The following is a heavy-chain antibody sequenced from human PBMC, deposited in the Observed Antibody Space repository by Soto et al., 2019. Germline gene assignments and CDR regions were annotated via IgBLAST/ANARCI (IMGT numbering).Heavy chain of an antibody. CDR3: AKIESRFYYDSSGYYPFDY. CDR2: IRYDGSNK. D-gene: IGHD3-22*01. V-gene: IGHV3-30*02. J-gene: IGHJ4*02. Sequence: GGSLRLSCAASGFTFSSYGMHWVRQAPGKGLEWVAVIRYDGSNKYYADSVKGRFTISRDNSKNTLYLQMNSLRAEDTAVYYCAKIESRFYYDSSGYYPFDYWGQGTLVTVSS. CDR1: GFTFSSYG.